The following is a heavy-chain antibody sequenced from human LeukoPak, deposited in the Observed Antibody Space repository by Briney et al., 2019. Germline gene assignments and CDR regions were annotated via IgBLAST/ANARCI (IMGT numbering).Heavy chain of an antibody. CDR1: GFTFTRFN. D-gene: IGHD1-14*01. CDR3: ARESQPGNAFDI. Sequence: GGSLRLSCAASGFTFTRFNMNCVRQAPGKGLELVSSITTSGTYIYYADSVKGRFTISRDNAKNSLYLQMNSLRAEDTAVYYCARESQPGNAFDIWGQGTMVTVSS. J-gene: IGHJ3*02. CDR2: ITTSGTYI. V-gene: IGHV3-21*01.